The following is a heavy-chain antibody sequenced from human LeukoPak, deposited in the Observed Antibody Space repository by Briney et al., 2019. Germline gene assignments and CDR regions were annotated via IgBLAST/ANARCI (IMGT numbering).Heavy chain of an antibody. CDR1: GGSINNYY. Sequence: SETLSLTCTVSGGSINNYYWSWIREPAGKGLEWIGRIYISGSTNYNPSLKSRVTISLDKSKNQFSLKLTSVTAADTAVYYCARGRGLTATDFTWTPNWFDPWGQGTLVTVSS. CDR3: ARGRGLTATDFTWTPNWFDP. V-gene: IGHV4-4*07. CDR2: IYISGST. J-gene: IGHJ5*02. D-gene: IGHD2-21*02.